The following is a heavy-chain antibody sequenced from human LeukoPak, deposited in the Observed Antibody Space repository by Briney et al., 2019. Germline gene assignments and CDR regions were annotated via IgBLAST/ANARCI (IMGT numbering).Heavy chain of an antibody. V-gene: IGHV3-7*01. J-gene: IGHJ4*02. Sequence: PGGSLRLSCAASGFNFSSYWMSWVRQAPGKGLEWVANIKQDGSEKYYVDSVKGRFTISRDNAKNSLYLQMNSLRAEDTAVYYCARALPGYSSGWYDYWGQGTLVTVSS. D-gene: IGHD6-19*01. CDR3: ARALPGYSSGWYDY. CDR1: GFNFSSYW. CDR2: IKQDGSEK.